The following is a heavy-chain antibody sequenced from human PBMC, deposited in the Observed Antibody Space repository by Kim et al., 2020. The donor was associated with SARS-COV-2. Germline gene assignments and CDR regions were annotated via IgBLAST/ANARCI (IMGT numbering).Heavy chain of an antibody. D-gene: IGHD3-10*01. CDR3: ARTTLSLWFGEGSWGY. Sequence: ASVKVSCKASGYTFTSYGISWVRQAPGQGLEWMGWISAYNGNTNYAQKLQGRVTMTTDTSTSTAYMELRSLRSDDTAVYYCARTTLSLWFGEGSWGYWGQGTLVTVSS. CDR2: ISAYNGNT. CDR1: GYTFTSYG. J-gene: IGHJ4*02. V-gene: IGHV1-18*01.